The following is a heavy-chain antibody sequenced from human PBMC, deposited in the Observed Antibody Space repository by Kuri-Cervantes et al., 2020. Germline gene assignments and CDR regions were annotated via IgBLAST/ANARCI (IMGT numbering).Heavy chain of an antibody. CDR3: ARDTYSSGWYGDYYYYMDV. V-gene: IGHV3-21*03. D-gene: IGHD6-19*01. CDR1: GFTFSSYS. CDR2: ISSSSSYI. Sequence: GESLKISCAASGFTFSSYSMNWVRQAPGKGLEWVSSISSSSSYIYYADSVKGRFTISRDNAKNSLYLQMNSLRAEDTAVYYCARDTYSSGWYGDYYYYMDVWGKGTTVTVSS. J-gene: IGHJ6*03.